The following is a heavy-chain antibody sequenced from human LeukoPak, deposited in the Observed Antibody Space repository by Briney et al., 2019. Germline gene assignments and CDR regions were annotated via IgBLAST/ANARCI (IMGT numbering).Heavy chain of an antibody. CDR2: TNTDGSST. V-gene: IGHV3-74*01. D-gene: IGHD3-22*01. CDR1: GFTFSHYW. J-gene: IGHJ4*02. Sequence: GGSLRLSCEASGFTFSHYWMHWVRQAPGKGLVWVSRTNTDGSSTTYVDSVKGRFTISRDNAKNTVYLQMNSLRAEDTAVYYCVPTDSSGLDWGQGTLVTVSS. CDR3: VPTDSSGLD.